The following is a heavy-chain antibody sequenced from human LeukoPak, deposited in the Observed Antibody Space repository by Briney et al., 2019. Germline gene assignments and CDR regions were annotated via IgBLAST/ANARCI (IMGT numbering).Heavy chain of an antibody. CDR3: ARVQYYYYSSGYIHFYFDY. D-gene: IGHD3-22*01. CDR1: GYTFTGYY. V-gene: IGHV1-2*06. CDR2: INPNSGGT. Sequence: ASVKVSRKASGYTFTGYYMHWVRQAPGQGLEWMGRINPNSGGTNYAQKLQGRVTMTRDTSISTAYMELSRLRSDDTAVYYCARVQYYYYSSGYIHFYFDYWGQGTLVTVSS. J-gene: IGHJ4*02.